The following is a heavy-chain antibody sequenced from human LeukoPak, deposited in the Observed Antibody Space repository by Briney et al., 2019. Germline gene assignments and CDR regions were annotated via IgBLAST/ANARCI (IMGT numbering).Heavy chain of an antibody. CDR1: GFTFSSYG. V-gene: IGHV3-33*01. CDR3: ARDTLLSRGGGYGDDAFDI. CDR2: IWYDGSNK. D-gene: IGHD4-17*01. J-gene: IGHJ3*02. Sequence: GGSLRLSCAASGFTFSSYGMHWVRQAPGKGLEWVAVIWYDGSNKYYADSVKGRFTISRDNSKNTLYLQMNSLRAEDTAVYYCARDTLLSRGGGYGDDAFDIWGQGTMVTVSS.